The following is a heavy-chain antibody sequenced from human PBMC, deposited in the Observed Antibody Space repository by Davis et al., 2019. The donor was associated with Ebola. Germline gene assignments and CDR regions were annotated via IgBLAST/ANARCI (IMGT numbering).Heavy chain of an antibody. Sequence: GESLKISCAASGFTFSSYSMNWVRQTPGKGLEWVSSISSSSSYIYYADSVKGRFTISRDNAKNSLYLQMNSLRAEDTAVYYCARTGASDFWSGYYQEPRDYFDYWGQGTLVTVSS. J-gene: IGHJ4*02. CDR1: GFTFSSYS. V-gene: IGHV3-21*01. D-gene: IGHD3-3*01. CDR3: ARTGASDFWSGYYQEPRDYFDY. CDR2: ISSSSSYI.